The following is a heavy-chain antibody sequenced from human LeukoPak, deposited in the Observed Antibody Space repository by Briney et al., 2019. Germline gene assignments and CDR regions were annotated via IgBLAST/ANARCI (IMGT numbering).Heavy chain of an antibody. CDR1: GYTFTVYY. J-gene: IGHJ6*02. CDR2: INPNSGGT. CDR3: ATDIVVVPAF. V-gene: IGHV1-2*02. Sequence: ASVTVSCTASGYTFTVYYMHWVRQAPGQGLEWMGWINPNSGGTNYAQKFQGRVTMTRDTSISTAYMELSRLRSDDTAVYYCATDIVVVPAFWGQGTTVTVSS. D-gene: IGHD2-2*01.